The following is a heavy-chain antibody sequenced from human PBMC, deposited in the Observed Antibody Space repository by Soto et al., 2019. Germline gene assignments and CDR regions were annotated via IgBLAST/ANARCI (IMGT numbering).Heavy chain of an antibody. CDR2: IIPILGIA. D-gene: IGHD3-10*01. CDR3: ARDLTSYGSGSYYNNWFDP. CDR1: GGTFSSYT. J-gene: IGHJ5*02. Sequence: QVQLVQSGAEVQKPGSSVKVSCKASGGTFSSYTISWVRQAPGQGLEWMGRIIPILGIANYAQKFQGRVTITADKSTSTAYMELSSLRSEDTAVYYRARDLTSYGSGSYYNNWFDPWGQGTLVTVSS. V-gene: IGHV1-69*08.